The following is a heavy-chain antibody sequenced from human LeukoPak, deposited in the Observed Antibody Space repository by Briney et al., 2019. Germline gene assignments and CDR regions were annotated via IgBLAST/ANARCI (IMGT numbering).Heavy chain of an antibody. V-gene: IGHV1-69*13. Sequence: GASVKVSCKASGYTFTSYGISWVRQAPGQGLEWMGGIIPIFGTANYAQKFQGRVTITADESTSTAYMELSSLRSEDTAVYYCARGRDIVVVPAAMGVPPDYWGQGTLVTVSS. J-gene: IGHJ4*02. CDR3: ARGRDIVVVPAAMGVPPDY. CDR1: GYTFTSYG. D-gene: IGHD2-2*01. CDR2: IIPIFGTA.